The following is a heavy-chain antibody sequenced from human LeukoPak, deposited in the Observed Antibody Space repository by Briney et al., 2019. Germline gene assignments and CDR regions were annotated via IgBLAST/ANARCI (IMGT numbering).Heavy chain of an antibody. V-gene: IGHV4-4*07. CDR3: ARALLWDSNSSDAFDI. Sequence: SETLSLTCTVSGGSISSYYWSWIRQPAGKGLEWIGRIYTSGSTNYNPSLKSRVIMSVDTSKNQFSLKLSSVTAAATAVYYCARALLWDSNSSDAFDIWGQGTRVSVSS. CDR2: IYTSGST. D-gene: IGHD3-22*01. CDR1: GGSISSYY. J-gene: IGHJ3*02.